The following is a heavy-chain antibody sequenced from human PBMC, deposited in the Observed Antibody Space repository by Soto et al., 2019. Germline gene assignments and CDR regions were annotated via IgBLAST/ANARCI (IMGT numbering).Heavy chain of an antibody. CDR3: AQWGPAGSDY. V-gene: IGHV3-21*01. D-gene: IGHD2-2*01. Sequence: GGSLRLSCAASGFTFSSYSMNWVRQAPGKGLEWVSSISSSSSYIYYADSVKGRFTVSRDNARNSLYLQMNSLRAEDTAVYYCAQWGPAGSDYSGPGPLVTLSS. CDR1: GFTFSSYS. J-gene: IGHJ4*02. CDR2: ISSSSSYI.